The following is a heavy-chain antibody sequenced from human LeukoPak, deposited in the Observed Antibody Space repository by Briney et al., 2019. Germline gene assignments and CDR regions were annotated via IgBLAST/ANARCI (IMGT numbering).Heavy chain of an antibody. J-gene: IGHJ4*02. CDR2: INTNTGNP. V-gene: IGHV7-4-1*02. D-gene: IGHD6-19*01. CDR1: GYTFTGYY. Sequence: GASVKVSCKASGYTFTGYYMHWVRQAPGQGLEWMGWINTNTGNPTYAQGFTGRFVFSLDTSVSTAYLQISSLKAEDTAVYYCAGESSGWYIDYWGQGTLVTVSS. CDR3: AGESSGWYIDY.